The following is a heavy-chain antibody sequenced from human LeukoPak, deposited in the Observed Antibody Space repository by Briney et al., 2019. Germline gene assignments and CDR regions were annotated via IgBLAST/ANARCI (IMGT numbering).Heavy chain of an antibody. CDR2: ISGSGGST. CDR3: ASPVYSYYYYGMDV. Sequence: GGSLRLSCAASGFTFSSYAMSWVRQAPGKGLEWVSAISGSGGSTYYADSVKGRFTISRDSSKNTLYLQMNSLRAEDTAVYYCASPVYSYYYYGMDVWGKGTTVTVSS. V-gene: IGHV3-23*01. D-gene: IGHD2-8*01. J-gene: IGHJ6*04. CDR1: GFTFSSYA.